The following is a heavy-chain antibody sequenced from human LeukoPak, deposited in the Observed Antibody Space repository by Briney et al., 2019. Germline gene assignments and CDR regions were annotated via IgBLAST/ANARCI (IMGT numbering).Heavy chain of an antibody. CDR3: ARDQSSSSSWPRRNFDY. CDR1: GFTFSSYG. CDR2: ISYDGSSK. J-gene: IGHJ4*02. Sequence: GGSLRLSCAASGFTFSSYGMHWVRQAPGKGLEWVAVISYDGSSKNYADSVKGRLTISRDNSKNTLYLQVNSLRAEDTAVYYCARDQSSSSSWPRRNFDYWGQGTLVTVSS. V-gene: IGHV3-30*03. D-gene: IGHD6-13*01.